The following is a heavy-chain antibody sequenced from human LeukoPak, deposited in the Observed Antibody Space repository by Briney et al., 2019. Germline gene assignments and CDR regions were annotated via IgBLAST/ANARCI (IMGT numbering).Heavy chain of an antibody. Sequence: TGGSLRLSCAASGFTFDDYGMSWVRQAPGKGLEWVSGINWNGGSTGYADSVKGRFTISRDNAKNSLYLQMNSLRAEDTAVYYCARAQYSSSSGWFDPWGQGTLVTVSS. CDR1: GFTFDDYG. CDR2: INWNGGST. J-gene: IGHJ5*02. V-gene: IGHV3-20*04. CDR3: ARAQYSSSSGWFDP. D-gene: IGHD6-6*01.